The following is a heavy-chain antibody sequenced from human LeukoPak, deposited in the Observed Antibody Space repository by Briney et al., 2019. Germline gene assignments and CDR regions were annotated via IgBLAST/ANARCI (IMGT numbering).Heavy chain of an antibody. CDR3: ARSHLSGVVSVYYYYYYMDV. J-gene: IGHJ6*03. CDR2: IIPIFGTA. CDR1: GGTFSSYA. V-gene: IGHV1-69*05. D-gene: IGHD3-22*01. Sequence: SVKVSCKASGGTFSSYAISWVRQAPGQGLEWMGGIIPIFGTANYAQKFQGRVTITTDESTSTAYMELSSLRSEDTAVYYCARSHLSGVVSVYYYYYYMDVWGQGTPVTVSS.